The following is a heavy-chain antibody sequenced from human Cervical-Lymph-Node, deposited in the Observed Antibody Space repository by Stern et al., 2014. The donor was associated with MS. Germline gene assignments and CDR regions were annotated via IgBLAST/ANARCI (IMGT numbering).Heavy chain of an antibody. J-gene: IGHJ3*02. D-gene: IGHD4-17*01. CDR2: IKQDGSEK. V-gene: IGHV3-7*01. CDR1: GFTFSDYW. Sequence: EVQLVESGGALVQPGGSLRLSCAASGFTFSDYWMSWVRQAPGKGLEWVANIKQDGSEKYYVDSVKGRFTISRDNAKKSLYLQMNNLRAEDTAVYYCARDSTVTPESSFDIWGQGTMVTVSS. CDR3: ARDSTVTPESSFDI.